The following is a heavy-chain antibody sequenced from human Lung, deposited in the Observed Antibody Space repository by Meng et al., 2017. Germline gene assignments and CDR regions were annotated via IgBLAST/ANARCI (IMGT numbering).Heavy chain of an antibody. CDR3: ARDEDISAAGKLFGDY. D-gene: IGHD6-13*01. J-gene: IGHJ4*02. Sequence: VPLVPCGAELKTPGASVKVSCTASGYTFPDSWRHWVRRAPGQGLEWMGRINPKSGDTHYAQRFQGRVTMTGDTSISTAYMELSGLRSDDTAMYYCARDEDISAAGKLFGDYWGQGTLVTVFS. CDR2: INPKSGDT. CDR1: GYTFPDSW. V-gene: IGHV1-2*06.